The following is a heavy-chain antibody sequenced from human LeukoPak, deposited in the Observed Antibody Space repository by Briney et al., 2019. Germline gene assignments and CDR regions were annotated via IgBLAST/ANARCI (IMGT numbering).Heavy chain of an antibody. D-gene: IGHD6-13*01. V-gene: IGHV1-18*01. Sequence: ASVKVSCKASGYTFTSYGISWVRQAPGQGLEWMGWISAYNGNTNYAQKLQGRVTMTTDTSTSTAYMELRSLRSDDTAVYYCARSLRAAATTYWYFDLWGRGTLVTVSS. CDR2: ISAYNGNT. CDR1: GYTFTSYG. CDR3: ARSLRAAATTYWYFDL. J-gene: IGHJ2*01.